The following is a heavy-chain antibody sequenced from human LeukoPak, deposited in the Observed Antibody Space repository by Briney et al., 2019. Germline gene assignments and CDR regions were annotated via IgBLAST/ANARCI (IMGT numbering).Heavy chain of an antibody. J-gene: IGHJ3*02. CDR2: ISASGSAT. CDR1: GFIFSNYS. Sequence: GGSLRLSCAASGFIFSNYSMNWVRQAPGKGLEWVAAISASGSATSYADSVRGRFTISRDNSKSTTYLQMNSLRAEDTAVYYCAKDPQSGYQGAFDIWGQGTMVTVSS. D-gene: IGHD3-3*01. V-gene: IGHV3-23*01. CDR3: AKDPQSGYQGAFDI.